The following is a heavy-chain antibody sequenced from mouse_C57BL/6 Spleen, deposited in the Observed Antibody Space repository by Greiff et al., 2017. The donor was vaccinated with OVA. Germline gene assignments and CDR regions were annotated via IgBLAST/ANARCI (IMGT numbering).Heavy chain of an antibody. CDR2: IRLKSDNYAT. J-gene: IGHJ2*01. CDR3: TGVKLWSTQGCDD. D-gene: IGHD1-1*02. V-gene: IGHV6-3*01. CDR1: GFTFSNYW. Sequence: EVKVEESGGGLVQPGGSMKLSCVASGFTFSNYWMNWVRQSPEKGLEWVAQIRLKSDNYATHYAESVKGRFTISRADSTSSVYLQMNNLRAEDTGIDYSTGVKLWSTQGCDDRGQGTTLTVSS.